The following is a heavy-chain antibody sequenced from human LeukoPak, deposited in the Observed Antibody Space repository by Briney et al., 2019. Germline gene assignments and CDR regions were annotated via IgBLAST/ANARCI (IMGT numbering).Heavy chain of an antibody. CDR1: GGSFSGYY. Sequence: SETLSLTCAVYGGSFSGYYWSWIRQPPGKGLEWIGYIYYSGSTNYNPSLKSRVTISVDTSKNQFSLKLGSVTAADTAVYYCARGDDPRVYSSGWSGAFDIWGQGTMVTVSS. CDR2: IYYSGST. CDR3: ARGDDPRVYSSGWSGAFDI. D-gene: IGHD6-19*01. J-gene: IGHJ3*02. V-gene: IGHV4-59*01.